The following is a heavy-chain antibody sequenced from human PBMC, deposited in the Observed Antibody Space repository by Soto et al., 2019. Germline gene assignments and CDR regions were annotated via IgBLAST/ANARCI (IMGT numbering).Heavy chain of an antibody. J-gene: IGHJ4*02. CDR3: ARDGEMTGKFDH. V-gene: IGHV3-30-3*01. CDR2: ILYDGSQK. CDR1: GLTFSSYV. D-gene: IGHD3-9*01. Sequence: GGSLRLSCAASGLTFSSYVMHWARQAPGKGLEWVAVILYDGSQKYYADSVKGRFTISRDNSKNTLYLQMNSLRAEDTAVYYCARDGEMTGKFDHWGQGTLVTVS.